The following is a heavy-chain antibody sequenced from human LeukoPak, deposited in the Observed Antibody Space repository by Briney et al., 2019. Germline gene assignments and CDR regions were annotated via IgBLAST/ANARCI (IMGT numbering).Heavy chain of an antibody. CDR1: GFAFSSYD. CDR3: AKSMEWLLFLSHFDY. D-gene: IGHD3-3*01. J-gene: IGHJ4*02. Sequence: GGSLRLSCAASGFAFSSYDMSWVRQAPGKGLEWVSSLTTDGGSTEYADSVKGRFTISRDNSKNTLYLQMNSLRAEDTAVYYCAKSMEWLLFLSHFDYWGQGTLVTVSS. V-gene: IGHV3-23*01. CDR2: LTTDGGST.